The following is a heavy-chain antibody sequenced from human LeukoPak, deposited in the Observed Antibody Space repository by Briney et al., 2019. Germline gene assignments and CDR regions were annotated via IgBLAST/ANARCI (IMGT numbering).Heavy chain of an antibody. CDR2: ITGSSSYI. CDR3: VKEGEAGDQYSSGD. J-gene: IGHJ4*02. CDR1: GFPFSHYS. V-gene: IGHV3-21*01. Sequence: GGPLRLSCAASGFPFSHYSMNWVRQAPGKGLEWVASITGSSSYIYYADSVKGRFTISRDNAKTSLYLQMNSLRDEDTAVYYCVKEGEAGDQYSSGDWGQGTLVIVSS. D-gene: IGHD6-19*01.